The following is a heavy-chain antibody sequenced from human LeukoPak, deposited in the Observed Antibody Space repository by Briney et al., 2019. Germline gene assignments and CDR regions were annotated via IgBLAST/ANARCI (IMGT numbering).Heavy chain of an antibody. CDR3: AKESFIPYYYDSSGYIDY. J-gene: IGHJ4*02. Sequence: PGGSLRLSCAASGFTFSSYAMNWVRQAPGKGLEWVSGISGSGGSTEYADSVKGWFTISRDNSKNTLFLQMNSLRAEDTALYYCAKESFIPYYYDSSGYIDYWGQGTLVTVSS. D-gene: IGHD3-22*01. V-gene: IGHV3-23*01. CDR1: GFTFSSYA. CDR2: ISGSGGST.